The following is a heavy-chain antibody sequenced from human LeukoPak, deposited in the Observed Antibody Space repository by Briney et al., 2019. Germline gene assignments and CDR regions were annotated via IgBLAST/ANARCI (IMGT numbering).Heavy chain of an antibody. CDR3: ARASSGVYFDY. Sequence: PSETLSLTCTVSGGSISSYYWSWIRQPPGKGLELIGYFYYSWSTNYNPSLKSRVTISVETSKNQFSLKLSSVTAADTAVYYCARASSGVYFDYWGQGTLVTVSS. D-gene: IGHD2-15*01. CDR2: FYYSWST. J-gene: IGHJ4*02. V-gene: IGHV4-59*01. CDR1: GGSISSYY.